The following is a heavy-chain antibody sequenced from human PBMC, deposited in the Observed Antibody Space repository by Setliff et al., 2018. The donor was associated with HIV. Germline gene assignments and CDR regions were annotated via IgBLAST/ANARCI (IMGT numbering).Heavy chain of an antibody. CDR3: ARVGSVIQVTLFGMDV. CDR2: IYYSGST. Sequence: SETLSLTCTVSGGSISSYYWSWIRQPPGKGLEWIGYIYYSGSTYYNPSLMSRVSISPDTSKNQFSLKLTSVTAADTAVYYCARVGSVIQVTLFGMDVWGQGTTVTVSS. D-gene: IGHD5-18*01. CDR1: GGSISSYY. V-gene: IGHV4-59*12. J-gene: IGHJ6*02.